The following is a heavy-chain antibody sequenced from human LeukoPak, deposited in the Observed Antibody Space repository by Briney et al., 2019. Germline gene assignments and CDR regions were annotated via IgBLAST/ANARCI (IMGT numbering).Heavy chain of an antibody. CDR3: ARGYSGSGSYSDY. V-gene: IGHV3-21*01. Sequence: GGSLRLSCSASGFAFSTYTMNWVRQAPGKGLEWVSSINSSRNYIYYADSVRGRFTISRDNAKNSLSLQMNSLRAEDTAVYYCARGYSGSGSYSDYWGQGTLVTVSS. CDR2: INSSRNYI. CDR1: GFAFSTYT. J-gene: IGHJ4*02. D-gene: IGHD3-10*01.